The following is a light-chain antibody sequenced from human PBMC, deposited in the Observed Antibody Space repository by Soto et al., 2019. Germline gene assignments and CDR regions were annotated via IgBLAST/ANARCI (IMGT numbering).Light chain of an antibody. CDR1: QSVSSY. Sequence: EIVLTQSPVTLSLSPGERATLSCRASQSVSSYLAWYQQKPGQAPRLLIYDASNRATGIPARFSGSGSGTDFTLTISSLEPEDFAVYYCQQRSNWPPLTFGGGTKVDIK. J-gene: IGKJ4*01. CDR3: QQRSNWPPLT. V-gene: IGKV3-11*01. CDR2: DAS.